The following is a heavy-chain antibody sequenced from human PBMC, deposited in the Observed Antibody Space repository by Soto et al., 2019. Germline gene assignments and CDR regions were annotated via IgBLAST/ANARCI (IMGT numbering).Heavy chain of an antibody. CDR1: GGSISSSSYY. D-gene: IGHD2-2*01. J-gene: IGHJ5*02. V-gene: IGHV4-39*01. CDR2: IYYSGST. CDR3: ASRPDCSSTSCYPTDNWFDP. Sequence: SETLTLTCGVSGGSISSSSYYWGWIRQPPGKGLEWIGSIYYSGSTYYNPSLKSRVTISVDTSKNQFSLKLSSVTAADTAVYYCASRPDCSSTSCYPTDNWFDPWGQGTLVTVSS.